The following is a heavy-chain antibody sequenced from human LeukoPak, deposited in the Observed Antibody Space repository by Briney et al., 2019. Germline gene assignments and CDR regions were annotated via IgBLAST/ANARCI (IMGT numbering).Heavy chain of an antibody. CDR1: GYTFTSYD. J-gene: IGHJ4*02. Sequence: ASVKVSCKASGYTFTSYDINWVRQATGQGLEWMGWMNPNSGNTGYAQKFQGRVTMTRNTSISTAYMELRSLRSDDTAVYYCARDSYYDSSGYYDYWGQGTLVTVSS. D-gene: IGHD3-22*01. CDR2: MNPNSGNT. CDR3: ARDSYYDSSGYYDY. V-gene: IGHV1-8*01.